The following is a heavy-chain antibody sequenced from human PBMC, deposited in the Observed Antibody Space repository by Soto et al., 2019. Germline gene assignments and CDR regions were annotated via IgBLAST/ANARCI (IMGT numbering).Heavy chain of an antibody. D-gene: IGHD2-2*01. CDR1: GGSISSSSYY. J-gene: IGHJ6*02. CDR2: IYYSGST. Sequence: SETLSLTCTVSGGSISSSSYYWGWIRQPPGKGLEWIGSIYYSGSTYYNPSLKSRVTISVDTSKNQFSLKLSSVTAADTAVYYCATRPKERAAMPEGYYYYGMDVWGQGTTVTVSS. V-gene: IGHV4-39*01. CDR3: ATRPKERAAMPEGYYYYGMDV.